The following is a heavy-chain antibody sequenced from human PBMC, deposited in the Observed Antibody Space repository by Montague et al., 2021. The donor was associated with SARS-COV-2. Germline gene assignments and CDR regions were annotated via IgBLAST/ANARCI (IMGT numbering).Heavy chain of an antibody. V-gene: IGHV3-30-3*01. CDR2: ISYDGSNK. CDR1: GFTFSSYA. J-gene: IGHJ4*02. Sequence: SLRLSCAASGFTFSSYAMHWVRQAPGKGLEWVAVISYDGSNKYYADSVKGRFTISRDNSKNMLYLQMNSLRAEDTAVHYCARARRGGYYDSLDYWGQGTLVTVSS. D-gene: IGHD3-22*01. CDR3: ARARRGGYYDSLDY.